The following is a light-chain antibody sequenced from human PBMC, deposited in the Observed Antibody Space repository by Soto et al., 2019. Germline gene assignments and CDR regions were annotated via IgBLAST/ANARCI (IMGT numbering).Light chain of an antibody. J-gene: IGKJ1*01. CDR1: QSISSW. CDR2: DAS. V-gene: IGKV1-5*01. CDR3: QQYNSSLT. Sequence: DIQMTQSPSTLSASVGDRVTITCRASQSISSWLAWYQQKPGKAPKLLIYDASSLESGVPSRFSGSGPGTEFPLTISSLQPDDVASYHCQQYNSSLTFGQGTKVEIK.